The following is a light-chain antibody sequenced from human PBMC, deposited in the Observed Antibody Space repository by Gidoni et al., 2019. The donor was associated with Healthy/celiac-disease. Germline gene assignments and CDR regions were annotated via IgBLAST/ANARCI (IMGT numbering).Light chain of an antibody. V-gene: IGKV3-20*01. Sequence: EIVLTQSPGTLSLSQGERATLSCRASQSVSSSYLAWYQKKPGQAPRLLIYGASSRATGIPDRFSGSGSGTDFTLTISRLEPEDFAVYYCQQYGSSPETFGQGTKVEIK. CDR3: QQYGSSPET. CDR2: GAS. CDR1: QSVSSSY. J-gene: IGKJ1*01.